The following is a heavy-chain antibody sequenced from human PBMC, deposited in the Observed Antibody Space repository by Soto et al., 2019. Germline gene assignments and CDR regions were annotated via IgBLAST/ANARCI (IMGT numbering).Heavy chain of an antibody. CDR3: ARAGDYSYYYGMDV. CDR2: MNPNSGNT. CDR1: GYTFNSYD. V-gene: IGHV1-8*01. J-gene: IGHJ6*02. Sequence: ASVKVSCKASGYTFNSYDINWVRQATGQGLEWMGWMNPNSGNTGYAQKFQGRVTMTRNTSISTAYMELSSLRSEDTAVYYCARAGDYSYYYGMDVWGQGTTVTVSS. D-gene: IGHD4-4*01.